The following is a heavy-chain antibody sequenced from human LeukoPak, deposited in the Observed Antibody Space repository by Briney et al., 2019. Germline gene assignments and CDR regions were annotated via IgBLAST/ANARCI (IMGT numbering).Heavy chain of an antibody. CDR3: ARDRNTVGRLGAFDI. J-gene: IGHJ3*02. D-gene: IGHD1-26*01. Sequence: GASVKVSCKASGYTFTGYYMHWVRQAPGQGLEWMGWINPNSGATKYARKFQGRVTLTRDTSISTAYMDLSRLRSDDTALYYCARDRNTVGRLGAFDIWGQGTMVTVSS. CDR1: GYTFTGYY. CDR2: INPNSGAT. V-gene: IGHV1-2*02.